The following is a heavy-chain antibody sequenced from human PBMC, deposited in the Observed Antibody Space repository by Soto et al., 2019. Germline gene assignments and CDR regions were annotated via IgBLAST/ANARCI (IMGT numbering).Heavy chain of an antibody. D-gene: IGHD1-1*01. V-gene: IGHV1-46*01. CDR1: GYTFTSYY. Sequence: ASVKVSCKASGYTFTSYYMHWVRQAPGQGLEWMGIINPSGGSTSYAQKFQGRVTMTRDPSTSTVYMELSSLRSEDTAVYYCATTNWNDGSRFDYWGQGTLVTVSS. CDR2: INPSGGST. J-gene: IGHJ4*02. CDR3: ATTNWNDGSRFDY.